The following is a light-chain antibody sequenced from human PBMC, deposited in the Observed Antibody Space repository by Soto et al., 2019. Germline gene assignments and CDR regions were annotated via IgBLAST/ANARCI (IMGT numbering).Light chain of an antibody. CDR1: QSIDSW. V-gene: IGKV1-5*03. J-gene: IGKJ1*01. Sequence: DTQMTQSPSTLSASVGDRVTITCRASQSIDSWLAWYQQKPGRAPKLLIYQASSLESGVPSRFSGSGSGTEFTLTISSLQPDDFATYYCQQYRSYSWTFGQGSKVEIK. CDR3: QQYRSYSWT. CDR2: QAS.